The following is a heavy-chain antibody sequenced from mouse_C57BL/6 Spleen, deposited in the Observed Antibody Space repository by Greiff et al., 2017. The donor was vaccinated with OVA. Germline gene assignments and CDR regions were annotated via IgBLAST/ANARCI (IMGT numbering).Heavy chain of an antibody. CDR3: ARWGTFTTVYFDY. J-gene: IGHJ2*01. D-gene: IGHD1-1*01. CDR2: IDPSDSYT. Sequence: QVQLQQPGAELVKPGASVKLSCKASGYTFTSYWMQWVKQRPGQGLEWIGEIDPSDSYTNSNQKFKGKATLTVDTSSSTAYMQLSSLTSEDSAVYYCARWGTFTTVYFDYWGQGTTLTVSS. V-gene: IGHV1-50*01. CDR1: GYTFTSYW.